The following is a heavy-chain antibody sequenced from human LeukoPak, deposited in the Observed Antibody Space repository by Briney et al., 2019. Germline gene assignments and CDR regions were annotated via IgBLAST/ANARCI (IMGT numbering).Heavy chain of an antibody. CDR1: GFTFSSYA. Sequence: GGSLRLSCAASGFTFSSYAMSWVRQAPGKGLEWVSSISSSSSYIYYADSVKGRFTISRDNSKNTLYLQMNSLRAEDTAVYYCAREPPAQYSAYDGRGYWGQGTLVTVSS. CDR3: AREPPAQYSAYDGRGY. CDR2: ISSSSSYI. V-gene: IGHV3-21*01. D-gene: IGHD5-12*01. J-gene: IGHJ4*02.